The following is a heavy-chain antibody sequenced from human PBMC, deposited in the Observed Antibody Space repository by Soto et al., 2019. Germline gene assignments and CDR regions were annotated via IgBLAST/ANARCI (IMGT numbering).Heavy chain of an antibody. J-gene: IGHJ3*02. Sequence: GGSLRLSCAASGLTFSSYSMNWVRQAPGKGLEWVSSISSSSSYIYYADSVKGRFTISRDNAKNSLYLQMNSLRAEDTAVYYCARDCSGGSCYYDAFDIWGQGTMVTVSS. CDR1: GLTFSSYS. CDR3: ARDCSGGSCYYDAFDI. V-gene: IGHV3-21*01. CDR2: ISSSSSYI. D-gene: IGHD2-15*01.